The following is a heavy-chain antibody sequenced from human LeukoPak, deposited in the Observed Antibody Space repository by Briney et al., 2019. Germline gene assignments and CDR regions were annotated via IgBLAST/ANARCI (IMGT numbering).Heavy chain of an antibody. J-gene: IGHJ3*01. CDR3: ARRRERGASDAFAF. Sequence: PGGSLRLSCVASGFTFSNCWMTWVRQAPGKGLEWVANIKQDGSDKFYVDSVKGRFTISRDNAKNSLYLQMNSLRAEDTAVYYCARRRERGASDAFAFWGQGTMVTVSS. CDR1: GFTFSNCW. D-gene: IGHD3-16*01. V-gene: IGHV3-7*02. CDR2: IKQDGSDK.